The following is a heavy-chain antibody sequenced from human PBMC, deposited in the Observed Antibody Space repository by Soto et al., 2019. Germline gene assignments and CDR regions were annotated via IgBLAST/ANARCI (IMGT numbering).Heavy chain of an antibody. D-gene: IGHD6-19*01. J-gene: IGHJ4*01. V-gene: IGHV3-7*01. CDR1: GFTFSSYW. Sequence: SLRLSCAASGFTFSSYWMSWVRQAPGKGLEWVANIKQDGSEKYYVDSVGGRFTLSRDNAKNSLQLQMNSLRAEDTAIYFCARVAYFNGWIFDYWGQGTLVTVSS. CDR3: ARVAYFNGWIFDY. CDR2: IKQDGSEK.